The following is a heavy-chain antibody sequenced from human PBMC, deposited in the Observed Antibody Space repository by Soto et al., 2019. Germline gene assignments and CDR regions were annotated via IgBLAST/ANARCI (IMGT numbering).Heavy chain of an antibody. V-gene: IGHV3-30-3*01. CDR1: GFTFSSYA. Sequence: PGGSLRLSCAASGFTFSSYAMHWVRQAPGKGLEWVAVISYDGSNKYYADSVKGRFTISRDNSKNTLYLQMNSLRAEDTAVYYCARDGLYYYYYYGMDVWGQGALVTVSS. CDR2: ISYDGSNK. CDR3: ARDGLYYYYYYGMDV. J-gene: IGHJ6*02.